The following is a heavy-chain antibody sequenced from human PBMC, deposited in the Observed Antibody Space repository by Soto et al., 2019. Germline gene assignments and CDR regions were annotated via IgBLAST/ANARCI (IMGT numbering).Heavy chain of an antibody. V-gene: IGHV1-18*01. CDR2: ISAYNGNT. CDR1: GYTVTSYG. J-gene: IGHJ6*02. D-gene: IGHD2-15*01. CDR3: ARGGIVVVVAATAMDV. Sequence: ASVKASCKASGYTVTSYGISWVRQAPGQGLEWMGWISAYNGNTNYAQKLQGRVTMTTDTSTSTAYMELRSLRSDDTAVYYCARGGIVVVVAATAMDVWGQGTTVTVSS.